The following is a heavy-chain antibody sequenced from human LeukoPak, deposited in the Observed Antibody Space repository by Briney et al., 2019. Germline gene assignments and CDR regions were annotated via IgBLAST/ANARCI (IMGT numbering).Heavy chain of an antibody. J-gene: IGHJ3*02. Sequence: GGSLRLSCAASGFTFSDYYMSWIRQAPGKGLEWVSYISSSGSTIYYADSVKGRFTISRDNAKNSLYLQMNSLRAEDTAVYYCARDQGSITMIVVVTDAFDIWGQGTMVTVSS. CDR3: ARDQGSITMIVVVTDAFDI. CDR2: ISSSGSTI. D-gene: IGHD3-22*01. V-gene: IGHV3-11*01. CDR1: GFTFSDYY.